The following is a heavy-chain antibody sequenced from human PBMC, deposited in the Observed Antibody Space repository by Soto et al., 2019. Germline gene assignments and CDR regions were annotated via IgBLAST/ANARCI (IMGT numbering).Heavy chain of an antibody. CDR3: ARGGRYNSIYGGPRSDY. D-gene: IGHD1-7*01. Sequence: QVQLVQSGAEVKKPGASVKVSCKASGYTFTSYYMHWVRQAPGQGLEWMGIINPSGGSTSYAQKFQGRVTMPRDTSKSTVYRGLSSLRSEDTAVYYCARGGRYNSIYGGPRSDYWGKGTLVTVSS. V-gene: IGHV1-46*03. CDR2: INPSGGST. CDR1: GYTFTSYY. J-gene: IGHJ4*02.